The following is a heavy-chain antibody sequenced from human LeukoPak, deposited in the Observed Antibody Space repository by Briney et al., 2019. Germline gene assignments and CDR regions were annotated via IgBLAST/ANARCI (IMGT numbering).Heavy chain of an antibody. CDR2: INPNSGGT. CDR1: GYTFTGYY. J-gene: IGHJ4*02. Sequence: ASVKVSCKASGYTFTGYYMHWVRQAPGQGLEWMGWINPNSGGTNYAQNFQGRVTMTRDTSISTAYTELSSLRSDDTAVYFCAREDGSGSYFDYWGQGTLVTVSS. D-gene: IGHD3-10*01. CDR3: AREDGSGSYFDY. V-gene: IGHV1-2*02.